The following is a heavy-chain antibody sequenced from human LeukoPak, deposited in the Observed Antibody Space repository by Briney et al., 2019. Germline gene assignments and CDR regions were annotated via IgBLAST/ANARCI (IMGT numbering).Heavy chain of an antibody. CDR3: ARGKKGDRNWFDH. Sequence: ASVKVSCKASGYTFTGYYMHWVRQAPGQGLEWMGWINPNSGGTNYAQKFQARVTMTRDTSISTAYMELSRLRSDDTAVYYCARGKKGDRNWFDHWGQGTLVTVSS. D-gene: IGHD3-16*01. CDR1: GYTFTGYY. V-gene: IGHV1-2*02. CDR2: INPNSGGT. J-gene: IGHJ5*02.